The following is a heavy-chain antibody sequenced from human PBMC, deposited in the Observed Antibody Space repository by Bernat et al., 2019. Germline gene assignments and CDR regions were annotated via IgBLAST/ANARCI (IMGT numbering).Heavy chain of an antibody. CDR3: ARLPGGSGSYYHFDY. CDR2: IYSGGST. D-gene: IGHD3-10*01. V-gene: IGHV3-53*02. CDR1: GFTVSSNY. Sequence: EVQLVETGGGLIQPGGSLRLSCAASGFTVSSNYMSWVRQAPGKGLEWVSVIYSGGSTYYADSVKGRFTISRDNSKNSLYLQMNSLRAEDTAVYYCARLPGGSGSYYHFDYWGQGTLVTVSS. J-gene: IGHJ4*02.